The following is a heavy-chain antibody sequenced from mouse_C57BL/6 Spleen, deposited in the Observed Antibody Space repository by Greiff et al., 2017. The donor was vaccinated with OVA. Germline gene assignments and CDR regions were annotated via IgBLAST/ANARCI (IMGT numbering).Heavy chain of an antibody. CDR2: IHPNSGST. CDR1: GYTFTSYW. J-gene: IGHJ2*01. Sequence: VQLQQPGAELVKPGASVKLSCKASGYTFTSYWMHWVKQRPGQGLEWIGMIHPNSGSTNYNEKFKSKATLTVDKSSSTAYMQLSSLTSEDSAVYYCARSSTMVTTGDYWGQGTTRTVSS. D-gene: IGHD2-2*01. V-gene: IGHV1-64*01. CDR3: ARSSTMVTTGDY.